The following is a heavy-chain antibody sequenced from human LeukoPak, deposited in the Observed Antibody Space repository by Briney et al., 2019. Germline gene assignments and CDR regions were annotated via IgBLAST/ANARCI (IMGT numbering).Heavy chain of an antibody. J-gene: IGHJ4*02. Sequence: ASVKVSCKASGYTFTGYYMHWVRQAPGQGLEWMGWINPNSGGTNYAQKFQGRVTMTRDTSISTAYMELSRLRSDDTAVYYCARVMYYDFWSGLDYWGQGTLVTVSS. CDR3: ARVMYYDFWSGLDY. V-gene: IGHV1-2*02. CDR2: INPNSGGT. D-gene: IGHD3-3*01. CDR1: GYTFTGYY.